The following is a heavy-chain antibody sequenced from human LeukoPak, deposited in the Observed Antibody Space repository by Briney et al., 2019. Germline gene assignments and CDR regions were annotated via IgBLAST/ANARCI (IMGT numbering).Heavy chain of an antibody. V-gene: IGHV4-34*01. D-gene: IGHD2-2*01. CDR3: ARGLRRKIVVVPAAMDV. Sequence: PSESLSLTCAVYGGSFSGYYWSWIRQPPGKGLERSGEINHSGTTNYNPSLKSRVTISVDTSKNQFSLKLSSVTAADTAVYYCARGLRRKIVVVPAAMDVWGKGTAVTVSS. CDR2: INHSGTT. J-gene: IGHJ6*04. CDR1: GGSFSGYY.